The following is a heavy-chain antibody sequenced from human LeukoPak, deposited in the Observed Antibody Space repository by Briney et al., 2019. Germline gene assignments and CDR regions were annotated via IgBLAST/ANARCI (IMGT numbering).Heavy chain of an antibody. CDR2: IIPILGIA. D-gene: IGHD2-2*02. CDR1: GGTFSSYA. J-gene: IGHJ4*02. Sequence: SVKVSCKASGGTFSSYAISWVRQAPGQGLEWMGRIIPILGIANYAQKFQGRVTITADKSTSTAYMELSSLRSEDTAVYYCARASAPGYCSSTSCYTFDYWGQGTLVTVSS. V-gene: IGHV1-69*04. CDR3: ARASAPGYCSSTSCYTFDY.